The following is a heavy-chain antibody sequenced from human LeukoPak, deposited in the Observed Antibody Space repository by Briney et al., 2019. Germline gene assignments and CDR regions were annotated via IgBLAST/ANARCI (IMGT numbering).Heavy chain of an antibody. Sequence: GGSLRLSCAASGFTFSENAMRWVRQAPGKGLEWVSSISSGGSTYYAESVRGRFTISRDSSKNTLYLQMNSLRAEDTAVYYCAKGVRGTYSFDSWGQGTLVTVSS. V-gene: IGHV3-23*01. CDR2: ISSGGST. D-gene: IGHD3-22*01. CDR1: GFTFSENA. CDR3: AKGVRGTYSFDS. J-gene: IGHJ4*02.